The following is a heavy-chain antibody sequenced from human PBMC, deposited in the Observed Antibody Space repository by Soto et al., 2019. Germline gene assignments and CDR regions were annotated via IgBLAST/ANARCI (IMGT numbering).Heavy chain of an antibody. CDR2: MDTSGTYI. V-gene: IGHV3-21*02. D-gene: IGHD1-20*01. Sequence: EVQLVESGGGLVKPGGSLRLSCAASGFSLSSFTMKWVSQAPGKVLEGVTSMDTSGTYIYYADSVTGRVTISTYNAKKSVYLQMHSLRAEDTAVYYCARETGSYNWNDGLMDVWGQGTTVTVSS. J-gene: IGHJ6*02. CDR1: GFSLSSFT. CDR3: ARETGSYNWNDGLMDV.